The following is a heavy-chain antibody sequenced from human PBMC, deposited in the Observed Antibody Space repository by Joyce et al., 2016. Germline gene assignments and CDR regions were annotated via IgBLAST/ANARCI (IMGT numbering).Heavy chain of an antibody. CDR1: GFTFSSYG. CDR2: KSFDGSEK. J-gene: IGHJ4*02. Sequence: LQLVESGGGVVQPGRSLRLSCAAAGFTFSSYGMDWVRQAPGKGLEWVAVKSFDGSEKFHADSVKGRFTISRDNSEDTVHLQMNSLRVEDTAVYYCAKDSGYTSDWYPDFDYRGQGTLVTVSS. D-gene: IGHD6-19*01. CDR3: AKDSGYTSDWYPDFDY. V-gene: IGHV3-30*18.